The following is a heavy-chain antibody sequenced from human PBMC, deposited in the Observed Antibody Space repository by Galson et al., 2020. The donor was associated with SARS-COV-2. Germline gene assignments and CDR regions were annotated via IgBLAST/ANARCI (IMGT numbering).Heavy chain of an antibody. J-gene: IGHJ3*02. CDR2: IHVGGTT. CDR1: GFNFSTYG. V-gene: IGHV3-23*01. D-gene: IGHD2-15*01. Sequence: GGSLRLSCAASGFNFSTYGMSWVRQAPGKGLEWVSGIHVGGTTYYADSVKGRFTISRDNSNNTLSLQMNSLRGEDTAVYYCASGRGGFFNDGLDIWGQGTMVTVS. CDR3: ASGRGGFFNDGLDI.